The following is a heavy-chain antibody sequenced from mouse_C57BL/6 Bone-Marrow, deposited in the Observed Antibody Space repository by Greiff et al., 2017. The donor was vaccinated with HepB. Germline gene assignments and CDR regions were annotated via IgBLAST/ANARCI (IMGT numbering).Heavy chain of an antibody. CDR2: IRLKSDNYAT. CDR3: TGSAGQYYFDY. CDR1: GFTFSNYW. V-gene: IGHV6-3*01. Sequence: EVKLVESGGGLVQPGGSMKLSCVASGFTFSNYWMNWVRQSPEKGLEWVAQIRLKSDNYATHYAESVKGRFTISRDDSKSSVYLQMNNLRAEDTGIYYCTGSAGQYYFDYWGQGTTLTVSS. D-gene: IGHD1-2*01. J-gene: IGHJ2*01.